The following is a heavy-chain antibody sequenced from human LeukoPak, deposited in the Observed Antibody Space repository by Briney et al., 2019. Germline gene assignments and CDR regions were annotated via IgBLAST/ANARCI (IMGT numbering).Heavy chain of an antibody. CDR2: INPNSGGT. CDR3: ARAMTIVATAPPGGY. J-gene: IGHJ4*02. Sequence: ASVKVSCKASGYTFTGYYMHWVRQAPGQGLEWMGWINPNSGGTNYAQKFQGRVTMTRDTSISTAYMELSRLRSDDTAVYYCARAMTIVATAPPGGYWGQGTLVTVSS. V-gene: IGHV1-2*02. D-gene: IGHD5-12*01. CDR1: GYTFTGYY.